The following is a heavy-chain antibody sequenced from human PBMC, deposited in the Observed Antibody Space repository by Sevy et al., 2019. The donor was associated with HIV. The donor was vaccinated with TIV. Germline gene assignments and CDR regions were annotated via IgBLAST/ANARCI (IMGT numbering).Heavy chain of an antibody. Sequence: SETLSLTCTVSGGSISSYYWSWIRQPPGKGLEWIGYIYYSGSTNYNPSLKSRVTISVDTSKNQFSLKLSSVTAAETAVYYGAKSRQSSTIFGVVNNPNWFDPWGQGTLVTVSS. CDR1: GGSISSYY. J-gene: IGHJ5*02. CDR2: IYYSGST. CDR3: AKSRQSSTIFGVVNNPNWFDP. D-gene: IGHD3-3*01. V-gene: IGHV4-59*01.